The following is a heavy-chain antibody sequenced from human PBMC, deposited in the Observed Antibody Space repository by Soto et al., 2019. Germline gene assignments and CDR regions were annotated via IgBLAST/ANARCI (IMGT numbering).Heavy chain of an antibody. CDR2: IYKSGST. CDR3: ARKGGIAARPNFDY. Sequence: QLQLQESGPGLVKPSETLSLTCTVSGDSISSSNYSWGWIRQPPGKGLEWIGSIYKSGSTYYNPSLKSRVTISVDTSKNQFSLKLSSVTAADTAVYYCARKGGIAARPNFDYWGQGTLVTVSS. V-gene: IGHV4-39*01. CDR1: GDSISSSNYS. J-gene: IGHJ4*02. D-gene: IGHD6-6*01.